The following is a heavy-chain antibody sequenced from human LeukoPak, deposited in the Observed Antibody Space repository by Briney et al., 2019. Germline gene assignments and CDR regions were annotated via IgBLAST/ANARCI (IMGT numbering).Heavy chain of an antibody. Sequence: SETLSLTCTASGGSISSYYWSWIRQPPGKGLEWIGYIYYSGSNNYNPSLKSRVTISVDTSKNQFSLKLSSVTAADTAVYYCANADYWGQGTLVTVSS. CDR3: ANADY. CDR1: GGSISSYY. J-gene: IGHJ4*02. V-gene: IGHV4-59*01. CDR2: IYYSGSN.